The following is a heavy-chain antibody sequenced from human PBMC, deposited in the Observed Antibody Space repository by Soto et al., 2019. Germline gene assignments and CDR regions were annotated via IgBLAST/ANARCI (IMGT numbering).Heavy chain of an antibody. Sequence: ASVKVSCKTSGYTFSAYDMHWVRQAPGQGLEWMGWINPKSGGTLYAQKFQGRVTMTRDTSISTAYMELSRLGSDDTAVYYCARGGTFAYDTSGYSVYWGQGTLVTVSS. CDR3: ARGGTFAYDTSGYSVY. J-gene: IGHJ4*02. CDR2: INPKSGGT. CDR1: GYTFSAYD. V-gene: IGHV1-2*02. D-gene: IGHD3-22*01.